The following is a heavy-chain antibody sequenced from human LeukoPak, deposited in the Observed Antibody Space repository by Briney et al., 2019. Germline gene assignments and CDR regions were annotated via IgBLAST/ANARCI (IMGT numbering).Heavy chain of an antibody. CDR3: AKGARASCYSCMDV. V-gene: IGHV3-23*01. D-gene: IGHD2-2*01. CDR1: VVTFSSYA. J-gene: IGHJ6*02. Sequence: GGCLRLSCAASVVTFSSYAMSWVRQAQGEGLWWGSAICGIGGTTYYADSVKGGFTTSRDNSKNTLYLQMNSLRAEDTAVYYCAKGARASCYSCMDVWGQGTTVTVSS. CDR2: ICGIGGTT.